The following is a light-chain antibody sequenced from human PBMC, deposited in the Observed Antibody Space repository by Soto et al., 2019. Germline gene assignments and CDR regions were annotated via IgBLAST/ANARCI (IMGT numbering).Light chain of an antibody. J-gene: IGKJ1*01. CDR2: WAS. CDR1: QSLLYRSNNKNY. Sequence: DIVLTQSPDSLAVSLGERATINCKSSQSLLYRSNNKNYLAWYQQKPGQPLKLLISWASTRESGVPDRCSGSGSGADFTLTISRLQAEDVAVYYCQHYYSAPRTFGQGTKVEIK. CDR3: QHYYSAPRT. V-gene: IGKV4-1*01.